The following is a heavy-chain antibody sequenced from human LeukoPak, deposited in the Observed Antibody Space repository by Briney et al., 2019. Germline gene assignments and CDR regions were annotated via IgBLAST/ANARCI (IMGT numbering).Heavy chain of an antibody. CDR2: ISSSSSYI. V-gene: IGHV3-21*01. D-gene: IGHD6-6*01. J-gene: IGHJ6*02. CDR3: ARDLEYSSSWGMDV. CDR1: GFTFSSYS. Sequence: GGSLRLSCAASGFTFSSYSMNWVRQAPGKGLEWVSSISSSSSYIYYADSVKRRSTISRDNAKNSLYLQMNSLRAEDTAVYYCARDLEYSSSWGMDVWGQGTTVTVSS.